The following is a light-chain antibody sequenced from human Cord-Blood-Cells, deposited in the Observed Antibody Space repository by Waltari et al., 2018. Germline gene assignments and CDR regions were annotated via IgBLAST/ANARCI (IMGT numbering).Light chain of an antibody. CDR2: RNN. J-gene: IGLJ1*01. CDR3: AAWDDSLSGYV. V-gene: IGLV1-47*01. Sequence: QSVLTQPPSASGTPGQRVTISCSGSSSNIGSNYVYWYQQLPGTAPKLLIYRNNQPPSGVPDRFSGSKSGTSASLAISGLRSGDEADYYCAAWDDSLSGYVFGTGTKVTVL. CDR1: SSNIGSNY.